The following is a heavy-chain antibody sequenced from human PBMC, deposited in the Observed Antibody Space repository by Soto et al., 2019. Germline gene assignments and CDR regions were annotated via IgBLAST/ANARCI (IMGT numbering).Heavy chain of an antibody. CDR3: AHTSPYIAAIPLYYFDY. CDR2: IIPVFGTA. J-gene: IGHJ4*02. V-gene: IGHV1-69*13. D-gene: IGHD6-6*01. Sequence: SVPVSCQASGGTFSCHALSPVRQAPGRGLEWMAGIIPVFGTATYAQTFQGRVTITADESTSPAYMALSSLRAEDTPVYSCAHTSPYIAAIPLYYFDYWGQGTLVTVSA. CDR1: GGTFSCHA.